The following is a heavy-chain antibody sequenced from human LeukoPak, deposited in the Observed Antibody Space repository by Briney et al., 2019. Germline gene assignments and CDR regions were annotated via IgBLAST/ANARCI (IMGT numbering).Heavy chain of an antibody. CDR1: GFTFSDYY. CDR3: ARGAVVVPAAI. D-gene: IGHD2-2*01. CDR2: ISSSGSTI. J-gene: IGHJ4*02. V-gene: IGHV3-11*01. Sequence: GGSPRLSCAASGFTFSDYYMSWIRQAPGKGLEWASYISSSGSTIYYADSVKGRFTISRDNAKNSLYLQMNSLRAEDTAVYYCARGAVVVPAAIWGQGTLVTVSS.